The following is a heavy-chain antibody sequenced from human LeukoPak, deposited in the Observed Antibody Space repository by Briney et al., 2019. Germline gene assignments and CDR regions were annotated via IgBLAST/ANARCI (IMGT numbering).Heavy chain of an antibody. D-gene: IGHD1-1*01. J-gene: IGHJ4*02. CDR2: ISNSGGST. CDR3: AKGPFNRPTSNDY. CDR1: GFTFSTYA. Sequence: GGSLRLSCAASGFTFSTYAMSWVRQAPGKGLEWVSGISNSGGSTYYADSVKGRFTISRDNSKNTLSLQMNSLRAEDTAVYYCAKGPFNRPTSNDYWGQGTLVTVSS. V-gene: IGHV3-23*01.